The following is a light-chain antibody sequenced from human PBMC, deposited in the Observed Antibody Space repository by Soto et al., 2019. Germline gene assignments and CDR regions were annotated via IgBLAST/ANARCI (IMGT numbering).Light chain of an antibody. J-gene: IGKJ1*01. CDR1: QSVSSRS. Sequence: EIGLTQSPCALSLSHGERATLYCRASQSVSSRSLAWYQQKPGQAPRLLISDASNRAADIPDRFSGSGSGTDFTLTINRLEPEDFAVYYCQQYAGSPRTVGQGTKVDIK. CDR2: DAS. V-gene: IGKV3-20*01. CDR3: QQYAGSPRT.